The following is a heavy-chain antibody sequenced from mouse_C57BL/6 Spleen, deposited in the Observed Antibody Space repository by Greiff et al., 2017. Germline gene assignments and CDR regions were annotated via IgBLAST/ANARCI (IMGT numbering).Heavy chain of an antibody. Sequence: VQLQESGAELVRPGASVKLSCKASGYTFTDYYINWVKQRPGQGLEWIARIYPGSGNTYYNEKFKGKATLTAEKSSSTAYMQLSSLTSEDSAVYFCARRGDDGTGAMGCWGQGTSVTVSS. CDR2: IYPGSGNT. J-gene: IGHJ4*01. V-gene: IGHV1-76*01. D-gene: IGHD2-3*01. CDR1: GYTFTDYY. CDR3: ARRGDDGTGAMGC.